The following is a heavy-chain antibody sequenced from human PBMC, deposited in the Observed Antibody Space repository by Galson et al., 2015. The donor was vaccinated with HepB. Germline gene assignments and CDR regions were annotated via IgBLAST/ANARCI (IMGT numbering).Heavy chain of an antibody. D-gene: IGHD1-26*01. J-gene: IGHJ4*02. Sequence: SLRLSCAASGFTFNTYGMHWVRQAPGKGLEWVAVIAYDGRSEYYADPVKGRFTISRDNSKNTVYLQMNSLRAEDTAVYYCAKSEIGASYQGGAFDHWGQGTLVTVSS. CDR2: IAYDGRSE. CDR3: AKSEIGASYQGGAFDH. CDR1: GFTFNTYG. V-gene: IGHV3-30*18.